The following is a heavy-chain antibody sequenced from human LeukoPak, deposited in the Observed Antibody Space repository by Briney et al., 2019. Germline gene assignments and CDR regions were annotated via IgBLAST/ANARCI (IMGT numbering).Heavy chain of an antibody. Sequence: GGSLRLSCAASGFTFSSYAMHWVRQAPGKGLEWVAVISYDGSNKYYADSVKGRFTISRDNSKNTLYLQMNSLRAEDTAVYYCARDLGGDYYDSSGLGAFDIWGQGTMVTVSS. CDR2: ISYDGSNK. J-gene: IGHJ3*02. CDR1: GFTFSSYA. CDR3: ARDLGGDYYDSSGLGAFDI. V-gene: IGHV3-30*04. D-gene: IGHD3-22*01.